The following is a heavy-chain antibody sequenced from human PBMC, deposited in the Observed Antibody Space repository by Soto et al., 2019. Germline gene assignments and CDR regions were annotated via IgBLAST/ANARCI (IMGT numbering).Heavy chain of an antibody. CDR1: GGTFKTYV. CDR2: IIPLFGTT. D-gene: IGHD2-21*01. Sequence: QVQLVQSGAEVKKPGSSVNVSCKASGGTFKTYVITWVRQAPGQGLEWMGGIIPLFGTTTYAPKFQGRVTISADKSTNTVYMEMSSLRSDDTAVYYCARDHVAIKTEAGRSGWFVPWGQETLVTVSS. CDR3: ARDHVAIKTEAGRSGWFVP. V-gene: IGHV1-69*06. J-gene: IGHJ5*02.